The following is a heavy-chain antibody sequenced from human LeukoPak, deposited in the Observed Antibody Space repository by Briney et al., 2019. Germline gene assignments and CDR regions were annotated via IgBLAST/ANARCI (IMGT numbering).Heavy chain of an antibody. CDR2: IYYSGST. CDR3: ARVQRILLHGMGHAEPRHAFDI. V-gene: IGHV4-39*07. D-gene: IGHD2-15*01. CDR1: GGSISSSSYY. Sequence: SETLSLTCTVSGGSISSSSYYWGWIRQPPGKGLEWIGSIYYSGSTYYNPSLKSRVTISVDTSKNQFSLKLSSVTAADTAVYYCARVQRILLHGMGHAEPRHAFDIWGPGTMVTVSS. J-gene: IGHJ3*02.